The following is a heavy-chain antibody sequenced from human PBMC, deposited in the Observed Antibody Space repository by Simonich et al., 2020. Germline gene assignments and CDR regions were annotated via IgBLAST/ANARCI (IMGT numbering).Heavy chain of an antibody. Sequence: EVQLVESGGGVVRPGRSLRLSCAASGFTFDDYGMSLVSQVRGKGREWVSGINWNGGSTGYADSVKGRFTISRDNAKNSLYLQMNSLRAEDTALYHCARGRNDFDYWGQGTLVTVSS. V-gene: IGHV3-20*01. CDR2: INWNGGST. CDR1: GFTFDDYG. D-gene: IGHD1-1*01. CDR3: ARGRNDFDY. J-gene: IGHJ4*02.